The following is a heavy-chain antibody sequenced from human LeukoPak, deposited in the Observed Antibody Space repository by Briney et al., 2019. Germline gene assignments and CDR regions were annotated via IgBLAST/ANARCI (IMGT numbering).Heavy chain of an antibody. Sequence: GASLQISCQGSGSIFTSYWIGWVRPVRGKGLEWMGIIYPGDSDTRYIPSFQGQVTISADKSITTAYLQWSSLKASDTAMYYCARRGLVGYYFDYWGQGTLVTVSS. CDR3: ARRGLVGYYFDY. CDR1: GSIFTSYW. CDR2: IYPGDSDT. V-gene: IGHV5-51*01. D-gene: IGHD2-2*01. J-gene: IGHJ4*02.